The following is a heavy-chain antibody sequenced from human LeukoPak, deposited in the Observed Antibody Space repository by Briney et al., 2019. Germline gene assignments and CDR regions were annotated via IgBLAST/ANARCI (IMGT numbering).Heavy chain of an antibody. D-gene: IGHD3-10*01. Sequence: SETLSLTCAVYGGSFNDYYWIWIRQPPGKGLEWIGEIKPSGRTNYNPSLESRVTIPVDTSKNHFSLKLSSVTAADTAVYYCARRDYLDHFYYIDVWGKGNTVTVSS. CDR1: GGSFNDYY. J-gene: IGHJ6*03. CDR3: ARRDYLDHFYYIDV. V-gene: IGHV4-34*01. CDR2: IKPSGRT.